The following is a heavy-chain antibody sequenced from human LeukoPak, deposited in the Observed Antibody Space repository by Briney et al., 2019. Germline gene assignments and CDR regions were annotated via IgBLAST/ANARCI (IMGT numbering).Heavy chain of an antibody. Sequence: SETLSLTCTVSGDPISTYCWGWIRQSAGKGLEWIGRVCTSGNTNYNPSLKSRLTMSVDTSKNQSSLILSSVTAADTAVYYCARDLRSRLVVIPVSTPYYYYYMDVWGKGTTVTVSS. J-gene: IGHJ6*03. D-gene: IGHD2-2*01. CDR1: GDPISTYC. V-gene: IGHV4-4*07. CDR3: ARDLRSRLVVIPVSTPYYYYYMDV. CDR2: VCTSGNT.